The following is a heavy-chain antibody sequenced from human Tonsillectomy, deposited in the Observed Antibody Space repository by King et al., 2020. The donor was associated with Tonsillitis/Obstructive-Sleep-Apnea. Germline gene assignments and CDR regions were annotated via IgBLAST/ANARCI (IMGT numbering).Heavy chain of an antibody. Sequence: QLQESGPGLVKPSETLSLTCTVSGGSISSYYWSWIRQPQGKGLEWIGYIHYSGSTNYNPSLKSRVTISVATSKNQFSLKLSSVTAAATAVYYCARHGSGYSSGWSDNWFDPWGQGTLVTVSS. J-gene: IGHJ5*02. CDR3: ARHGSGYSSGWSDNWFDP. CDR1: GGSISSYY. D-gene: IGHD6-19*01. V-gene: IGHV4-59*08. CDR2: IHYSGST.